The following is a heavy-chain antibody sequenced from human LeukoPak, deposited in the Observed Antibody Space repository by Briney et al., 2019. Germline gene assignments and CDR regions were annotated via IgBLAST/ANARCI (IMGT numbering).Heavy chain of an antibody. CDR3: ARRLAAAGAVGRYFDY. CDR2: ISPANSET. D-gene: IGHD6-13*01. V-gene: IGHV5-51*01. J-gene: IGHJ4*02. CDR1: GYSFTTYW. Sequence: HGGSLKISCKASGYSFTTYWIGWVRQMPGKGLEWIALISPANSETIYSPSFQGQVTISADKSINTAYLQWSSLKASDTAMYYCARRLAAAGAVGRYFDYWGQGTLVTVSS.